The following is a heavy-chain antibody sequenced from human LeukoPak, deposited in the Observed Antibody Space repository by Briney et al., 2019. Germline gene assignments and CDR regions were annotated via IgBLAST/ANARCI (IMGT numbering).Heavy chain of an antibody. J-gene: IGHJ2*01. CDR2: IYYSGST. Sequence: PSETLSLTCTVSGGSISSYQWSWIRQPPGKGLEWIGYIYYSGSTYYNPSLKSRVTISVDTSKNQFSLKLSSVTAADTAVYYCARGGKAAVRFDLWGRGTLVTVSS. CDR1: GGSISSYQ. D-gene: IGHD2-15*01. CDR3: ARGGKAAVRFDL. V-gene: IGHV4-59*08.